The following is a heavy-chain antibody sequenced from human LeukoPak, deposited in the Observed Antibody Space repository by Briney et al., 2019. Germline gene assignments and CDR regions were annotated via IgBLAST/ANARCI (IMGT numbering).Heavy chain of an antibody. CDR3: ARQVPYTSRPDY. CDR2: IYYSGST. J-gene: IGHJ4*02. D-gene: IGHD2-2*01. Sequence: SETLSLTCTVSGDSINIYYWTWIRQPPGKGLEWIGYIYYSGSTNYNPSLKSRVTISVDTSKNQFPLKLDSVTAADTAVYYCARQVPYTSRPDYWGQGTLVTVSS. CDR1: GDSINIYY. V-gene: IGHV4-59*08.